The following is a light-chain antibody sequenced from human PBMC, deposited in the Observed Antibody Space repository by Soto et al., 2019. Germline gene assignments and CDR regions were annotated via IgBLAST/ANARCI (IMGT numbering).Light chain of an antibody. Sequence: SYVLTQPPSVSVAPGQTARIIRGGINIGSKSVHWYQQKPGQAPVLVVYDVSDRPSGIPERFSGSNSGNTATLTISRVEAGDEADYYCQVWDSSSDHAVFGGGTQLTVL. CDR2: DVS. CDR1: NIGSKS. V-gene: IGLV3-21*02. J-gene: IGLJ7*01. CDR3: QVWDSSSDHAV.